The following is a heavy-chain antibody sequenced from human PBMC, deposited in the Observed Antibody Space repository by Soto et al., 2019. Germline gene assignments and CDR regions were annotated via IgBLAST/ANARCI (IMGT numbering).Heavy chain of an antibody. CDR3: ARCAFPTGGTDPLDY. D-gene: IGHD7-27*01. J-gene: IGHJ4*02. CDR2: IKQDGGEK. CDR1: GFTFTSYW. Sequence: GGSLRLSCAASGFTFTSYWMTWVRQAPGKGLEWVANIKQDGGEKYYVGSVKGRFTISRDNAENSLYLQLDSLRAEDAAVYYCARCAFPTGGTDPLDYWGQGSLVTVSS. V-gene: IGHV3-7*01.